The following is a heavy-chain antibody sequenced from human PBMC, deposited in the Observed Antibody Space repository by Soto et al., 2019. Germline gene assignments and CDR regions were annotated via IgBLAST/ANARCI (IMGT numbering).Heavy chain of an antibody. CDR3: ARPKSRYYGAFDI. Sequence: PGGSLRLSCAASGFTFSSYSMNWVRQAPGKGLEWVSYISSSSSTIYYADSVKGRFTISRDNAKNSLYLQMNSLRAEDTAVYYCARPKSRYYGAFDIWGQGTMVTVSS. V-gene: IGHV3-48*01. J-gene: IGHJ3*02. CDR1: GFTFSSYS. D-gene: IGHD3-16*01. CDR2: ISSSSSTI.